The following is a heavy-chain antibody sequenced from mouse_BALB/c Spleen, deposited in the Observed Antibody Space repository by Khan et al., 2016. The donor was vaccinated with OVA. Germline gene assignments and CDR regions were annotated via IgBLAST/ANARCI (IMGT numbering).Heavy chain of an antibody. Sequence: EVQLQESGPGLVKPSQSLSLTCTVTGYSITSEYAWNWIRQFPGNKLEWMGYINYSGNTRFNPSLKSRTSITRDTYKNQFLLHLNSVTTEDTATYYCARKDYYDYDPFPYWGQGTLVTVSA. V-gene: IGHV3-2*02. CDR1: GYSITSEYA. D-gene: IGHD2-4*01. CDR3: ARKDYYDYDPFPY. CDR2: INYSGNT. J-gene: IGHJ3*01.